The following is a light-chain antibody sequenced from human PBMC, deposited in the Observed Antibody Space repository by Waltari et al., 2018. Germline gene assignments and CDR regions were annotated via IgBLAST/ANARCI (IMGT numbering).Light chain of an antibody. CDR2: EGN. V-gene: IGLV2-23*03. CDR1: TSCFRNFDL. Sequence: QSALTPPASLSWSPGQSLTISRIGHTSCFRNFDLFPLYQPHPNKAPKLIIYEGNNRPSGVPNRFSGSTSGNTASLTISGLQAEDEADYFCCSYAGSATFAVFGGGTKLTVL. CDR3: CSYAGSATFAV. J-gene: IGLJ3*02.